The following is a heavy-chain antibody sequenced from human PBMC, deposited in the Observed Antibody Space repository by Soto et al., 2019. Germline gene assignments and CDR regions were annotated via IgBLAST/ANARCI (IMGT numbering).Heavy chain of an antibody. CDR2: IHYTGSA. Sequence: QVQLQESGPGLLKPSQTLSLTCTVSGGSIENGGYYWIWIRQHPEKGLEWLGSIHYTGSAFYNPSVKSRVAMSVDTSKNHFSLTLTSVTVADTATYYCARGGDYATTWGKGSLVVVSS. CDR1: GGSIENGGYY. CDR3: ARGGDYATT. V-gene: IGHV4-31*03. J-gene: IGHJ5*02. D-gene: IGHD4-17*01.